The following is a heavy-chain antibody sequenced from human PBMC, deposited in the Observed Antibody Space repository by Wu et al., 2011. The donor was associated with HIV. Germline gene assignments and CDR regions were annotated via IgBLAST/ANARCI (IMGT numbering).Heavy chain of an antibody. CDR2: MNPNSGNT. D-gene: IGHD3-10*01. CDR1: GYTFTSYD. V-gene: IGHV1-8*03. J-gene: IGHJ6*02. CDR3: AIFYGSGSLYYYYGMDV. Sequence: AEVKKPGASVKVSCKASGYTFTSYDINWVRQATGQGLEWMGWMNPNSGNTGYAQKFQGRVTITRNTSISTAYMELSSLRSEDTAVYYCAIFYGSGSLYYYYGMDVWGQGTTVTVSS.